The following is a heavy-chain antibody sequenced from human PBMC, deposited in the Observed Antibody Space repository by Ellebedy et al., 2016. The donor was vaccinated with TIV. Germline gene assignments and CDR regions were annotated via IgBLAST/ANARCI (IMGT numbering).Heavy chain of an antibody. J-gene: IGHJ4*02. V-gene: IGHV3-48*04. CDR3: AKGGVAAAGTRIDY. Sequence: PGGSLRLSCAASGFTFSSNSMNWVRQAPGKGLEWVSYISSTSRTIYYADSVKGRFTISRDNSKNSLYLQMNSLRTEDTALYYCAKGGVAAAGTRIDYWGQGTLVTVSS. CDR1: GFTFSSNS. CDR2: ISSTSRTI. D-gene: IGHD6-13*01.